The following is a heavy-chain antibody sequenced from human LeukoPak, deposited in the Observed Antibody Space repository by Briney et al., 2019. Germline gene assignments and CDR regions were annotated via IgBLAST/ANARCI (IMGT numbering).Heavy chain of an antibody. CDR1: GGSISSYY. J-gene: IGHJ5*02. CDR2: IYYSGST. CDR3: ARGSITGTTGWFDP. V-gene: IGHV4-59*01. Sequence: SETLSLTCTVSGGSISSYYWSWIRQPPGKGLEGIGYIYYSGSTNYNPSLKSRVTISVDTSKNQFSLKLSSVTAADTAVYYCARGSITGTTGWFDPWGQGTLVTVSS. D-gene: IGHD1-7*01.